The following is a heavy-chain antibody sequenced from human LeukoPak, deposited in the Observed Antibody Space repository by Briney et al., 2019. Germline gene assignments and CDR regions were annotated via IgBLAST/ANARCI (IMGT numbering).Heavy chain of an antibody. CDR3: ARRPVLLWFGELSQGFDY. V-gene: IGHV4-34*01. D-gene: IGHD3-10*01. Sequence: KTSETLSLTCAVYGGSFGGYYWSWIRQPPGKGLEWIGEINHSGSTNYNPSLKSRVTISVDTSKNQFSLKLSSVTAADTAVYYCARRPVLLWFGELSQGFDYWGQGTLVTVSS. CDR1: GGSFGGYY. J-gene: IGHJ4*02. CDR2: INHSGST.